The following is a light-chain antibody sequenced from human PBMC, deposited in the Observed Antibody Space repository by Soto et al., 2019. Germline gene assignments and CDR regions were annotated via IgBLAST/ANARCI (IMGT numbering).Light chain of an antibody. Sequence: SYELTQPPSVSVAPGQTARITCGGNNIGSKSVHWYQQKPGQAPVLVVYDDSDRPSGIPERFSGSNSGNTATLTISRVEAEDEADYYSQSYDSILSGEVFGGGTQLTAL. CDR1: NIGSKS. J-gene: IGLJ2*01. CDR2: DDS. CDR3: QSYDSILSGEV. V-gene: IGLV3-21*02.